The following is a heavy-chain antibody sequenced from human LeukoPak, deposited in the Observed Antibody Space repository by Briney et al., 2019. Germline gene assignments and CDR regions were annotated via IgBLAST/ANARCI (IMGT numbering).Heavy chain of an antibody. CDR3: AKDFKSSGWYVLPYFDY. J-gene: IGHJ4*02. D-gene: IGHD6-19*01. CDR1: GFTFSSYE. CDR2: ISSSGSTI. V-gene: IGHV3-48*03. Sequence: PGGSLRLSCAASGFTFSSYEMNWVRQAPGKGLEWVSYISSSGSTIYYADSVKGRFTISRDNAMNSLYLQMNSLRADDTAVYYCAKDFKSSGWYVLPYFDYWGQGTLVTVSS.